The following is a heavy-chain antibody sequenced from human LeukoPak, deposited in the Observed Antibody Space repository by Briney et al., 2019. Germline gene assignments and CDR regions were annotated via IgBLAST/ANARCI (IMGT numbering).Heavy chain of an antibody. D-gene: IGHD1-26*01. CDR2: ISSSGSYI. Sequence: GGSLRLSCAASGVTFSSYSMNWVRQAPGKGLEWVSSISSSGSYIDYRDSVQGRFTISRDNAKNSLYLQMNSLRAEDTAVYYCARFRSGSLFFDSWGQGTLVTVSS. J-gene: IGHJ4*02. V-gene: IGHV3-21*01. CDR1: GVTFSSYS. CDR3: ARFRSGSLFFDS.